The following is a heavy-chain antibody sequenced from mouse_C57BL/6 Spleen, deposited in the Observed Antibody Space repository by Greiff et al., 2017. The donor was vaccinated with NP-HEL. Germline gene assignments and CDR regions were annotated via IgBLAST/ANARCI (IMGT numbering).Heavy chain of an antibody. J-gene: IGHJ1*03. CDR2: IHPNSGST. V-gene: IGHV1-64*01. CDR1: GYTFTSYW. D-gene: IGHD1-1*01. Sequence: VQLQQSGAELVKPGASVKLSCKASGYTFTSYWMHWVKQRPGQGLEWIGMIHPNSGSTNYNEKFKSKATLTVDKSSSTAYMQLSSLTSEDSAVYYCASGSSYGYFDVWGTGTTVTVSS. CDR3: ASGSSYGYFDV.